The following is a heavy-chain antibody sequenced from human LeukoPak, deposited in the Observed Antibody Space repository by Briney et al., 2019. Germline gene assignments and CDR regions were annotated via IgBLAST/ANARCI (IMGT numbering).Heavy chain of an antibody. CDR3: ARGGAARPDF. Sequence: GGSLRLSCAASGFTFSSYSMNWVRQAPGKGLEWVAKIKADGGEKDHVASVKGRFTISRDNAKNSLYLQMNSLRVEDTAVYYCARGGAARPDFWGQGTLVTVSS. D-gene: IGHD6-6*01. V-gene: IGHV3-7*01. CDR1: GFTFSSYS. CDR2: IKADGGEK. J-gene: IGHJ4*02.